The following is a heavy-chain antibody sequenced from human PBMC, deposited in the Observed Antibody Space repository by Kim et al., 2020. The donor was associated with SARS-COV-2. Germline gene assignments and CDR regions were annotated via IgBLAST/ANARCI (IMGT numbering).Heavy chain of an antibody. V-gene: IGHV1-69*13. D-gene: IGHD6-13*01. CDR3: ARERVDSSWTYYYYYYGMDV. CDR1: GGTFSSYA. J-gene: IGHJ6*02. Sequence: SVKVSCKASGGTFSSYAISWVRQAPGQGLEWMGGIIPIFGTANYAQKFQGRVTITADESTSTAYMELSSLRSEDTAVYYCARERVDSSWTYYYYYYGMDVWGQGTTVTVSS. CDR2: IIPIFGTA.